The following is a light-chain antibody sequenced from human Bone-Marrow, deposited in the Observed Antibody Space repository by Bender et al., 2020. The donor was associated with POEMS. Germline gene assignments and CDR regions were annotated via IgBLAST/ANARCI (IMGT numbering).Light chain of an antibody. CDR2: YDD. CDR3: SAWDDSLSGWV. Sequence: QSVVTQPPSLSEAPRQRFTISCSGSSSNIGNHGVNWYQQLPGEAPKLLIYYDDLLTPGVSDRFSASKSGTSASMALSELQSEDEALYYCSAWDDSLSGWVFGGRTKLTV. V-gene: IGLV1-36*01. CDR1: SSNIGNHG. J-gene: IGLJ3*02.